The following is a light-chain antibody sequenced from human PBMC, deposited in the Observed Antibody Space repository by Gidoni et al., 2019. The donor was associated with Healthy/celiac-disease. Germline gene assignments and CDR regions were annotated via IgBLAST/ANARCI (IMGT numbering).Light chain of an antibody. Sequence: EIVLSPPPGAPLLSPAERATTSCRTSQSVISSYLAWYQQKPGQAPRLLIYGASSRATGIPDRFSGSGSGTDFTLTISSLEPEDFAVYYCQQYGNWPATFGQGTKVEIK. J-gene: IGKJ1*01. CDR1: QSVISSY. CDR2: GAS. V-gene: IGKV3-20*01. CDR3: QQYGNWPAT.